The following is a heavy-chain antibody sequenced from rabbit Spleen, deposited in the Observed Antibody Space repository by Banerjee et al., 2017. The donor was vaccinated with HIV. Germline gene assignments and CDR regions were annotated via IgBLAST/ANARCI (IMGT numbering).Heavy chain of an antibody. Sequence: QEQLVESGGGLVQPEGSLTLTCTTSGFSFSRNYYMCWVRQAPGKGLEWIGCINGGSGGTTYYATWAKGRFTISKTSSTTVTLQMTSLTAADTAIYFCARDQAGDAGYGPYYFNLGGPGTLVT. V-gene: IGHV1S45*01. D-gene: IGHD4-2*01. CDR3: ARDQAGDAGYGPYYFNL. CDR1: GFSFSRNYY. CDR2: INGGSGGTT. J-gene: IGHJ4*01.